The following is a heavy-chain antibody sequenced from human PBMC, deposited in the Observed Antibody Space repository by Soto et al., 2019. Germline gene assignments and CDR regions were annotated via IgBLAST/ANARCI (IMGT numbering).Heavy chain of an antibody. J-gene: IGHJ4*02. V-gene: IGHV3-9*01. CDR2: ISWNSGST. CDR1: GFIFDDFA. CDR3: ARDTDSDTWNDPFDY. D-gene: IGHD1-1*01. Sequence: DVQLVESGGGSVQPGRSLRLSCAASGFIFDDFAMHWVRQAPGKGLEWVSGISWNSGSTDYAASVKGRFIISRDNARNSIYLQMNSLRPEDTALYYCARDTDSDTWNDPFDYWGQGALVIVS.